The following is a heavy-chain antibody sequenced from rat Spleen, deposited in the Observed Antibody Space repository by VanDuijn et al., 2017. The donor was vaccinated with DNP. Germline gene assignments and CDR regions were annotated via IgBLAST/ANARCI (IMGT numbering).Heavy chain of an antibody. CDR3: GKNTGYYFDH. D-gene: IGHD4-1*01. V-gene: IGHV5-25*01. Sequence: EVQLVESGGGLVQPGRSLKLSCAASGFTFSNYYMAWVRQAPKKGLEWVATISTSGSRTHYPDSVKGRFTISRDNAKSSLYLQMNSLKSEDTATYYCGKNTGYYFDHWGQGVMVTVSS. CDR2: ISTSGSRT. J-gene: IGHJ2*01. CDR1: GFTFSNYY.